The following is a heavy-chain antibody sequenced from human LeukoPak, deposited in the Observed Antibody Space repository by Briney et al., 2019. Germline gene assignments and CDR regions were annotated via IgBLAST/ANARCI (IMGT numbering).Heavy chain of an antibody. D-gene: IGHD3-22*01. V-gene: IGHV1-18*01. CDR2: ISAYNGNT. Sequence: ASVKVSCKASGYTFTSYGISWVRQAPGQGLEWMGWISAYNGNTNYAQKLQGRVTMTTDTSTSTAYMELSSLRSEDTAVYYCARDPGRGYYDSSGYSSWFDPWGQGTLVTVSS. CDR1: GYTFTSYG. J-gene: IGHJ5*02. CDR3: ARDPGRGYYDSSGYSSWFDP.